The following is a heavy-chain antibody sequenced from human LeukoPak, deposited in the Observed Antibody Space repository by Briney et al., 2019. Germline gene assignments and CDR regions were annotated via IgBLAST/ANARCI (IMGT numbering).Heavy chain of an antibody. J-gene: IGHJ4*02. Sequence: ASVKVSCKASGYTFTSYGISWVRQAPGQGLEWMGWISAYNGNTNYAQKRQGRVTMTTDTSTSTAYMELRSLRSDDTAVYYCARERYSYREHPKLFDYWGQGTLVTVSS. V-gene: IGHV1-18*01. CDR3: ARERYSYREHPKLFDY. CDR2: ISAYNGNT. D-gene: IGHD5-18*01. CDR1: GYTFTSYG.